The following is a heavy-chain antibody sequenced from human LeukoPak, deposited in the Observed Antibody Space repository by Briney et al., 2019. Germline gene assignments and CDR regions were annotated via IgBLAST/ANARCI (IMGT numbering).Heavy chain of an antibody. CDR2: IFHSGST. J-gene: IGHJ4*02. V-gene: IGHV4-38-2*01. CDR3: ARVGDIIVIPTVHH. CDR1: CYSISSGYY. Sequence: SETLPLTCAVSCYSISSGYYWGWIRQPPGKGLEWIGTIFHSGSTYYNRSLKSRVTVSLDTSKNQLSLKVRSVTAADTAVYYCARVGDIIVIPTVHHWGQGTLVTVSS. D-gene: IGHD2-2*01.